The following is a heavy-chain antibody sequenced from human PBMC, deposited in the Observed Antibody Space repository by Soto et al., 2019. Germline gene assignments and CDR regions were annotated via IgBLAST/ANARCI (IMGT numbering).Heavy chain of an antibody. CDR3: ASLGVGDWANYYYYYGMDV. V-gene: IGHV3-7*03. D-gene: IGHD2-21*02. CDR1: GFTFSSYW. Sequence: GGSLRLSCAASGFTFSSYWMSWVRQAPGKGLEWVANIKQDGGEKYYVDSVKGRFTISRDNAKNSLYLQMNSLRAEDTAVYYCASLGVGDWANYYYYYGMDVWGQGTTVTVSS. CDR2: IKQDGGEK. J-gene: IGHJ6*02.